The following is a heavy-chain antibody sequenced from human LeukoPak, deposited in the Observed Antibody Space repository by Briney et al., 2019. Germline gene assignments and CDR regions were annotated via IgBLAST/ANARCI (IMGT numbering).Heavy chain of an antibody. CDR3: ARDGGKTGSRSGGSCYFDY. CDR2: INPSGGST. Sequence: GASVKVSCKASGYTFTSYYMHWVRQAPGQGLEWMGIINPSGGSTSYAQKFQGRVTMTRDTSTSTDYMELSSLRSEDTAVYYCARDGGKTGSRSGGSCYFDYWGQGTLVTVSS. V-gene: IGHV1-46*01. D-gene: IGHD2-15*01. CDR1: GYTFTSYY. J-gene: IGHJ4*02.